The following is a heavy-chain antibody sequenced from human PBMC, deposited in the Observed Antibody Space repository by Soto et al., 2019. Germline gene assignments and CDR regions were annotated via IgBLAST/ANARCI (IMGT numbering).Heavy chain of an antibody. Sequence: EVQVAESGGGLVQPGGSLTLSCAASGFTVNNNYMTWVRQTPGRGPEWVSHIFSGGTTYYADSVKGRFTMSRDNSMNTVYLQMNSLRVEDTAVYYCARWARHCIGGTCGLYFFYVDVWGKGTTVTVSS. CDR2: IFSGGTT. D-gene: IGHD2-15*01. V-gene: IGHV3-66*01. J-gene: IGHJ6*03. CDR3: ARWARHCIGGTCGLYFFYVDV. CDR1: GFTVNNNY.